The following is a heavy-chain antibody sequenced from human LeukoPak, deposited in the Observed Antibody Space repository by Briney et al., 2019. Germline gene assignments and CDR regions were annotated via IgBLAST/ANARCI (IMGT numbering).Heavy chain of an antibody. D-gene: IGHD5-12*01. CDR1: GGTFSSYA. V-gene: IGHV1-69*13. Sequence: SVKISCKASGGTFSSYAISWVRQAPGQGLEWMGGIIPIFGTANYAQKFQGRDTITADESTITADMELSSLRSADTAVYYYARGGGYDLVEYNWFDPWGQGTMVAVSS. CDR3: ARGGGYDLVEYNWFDP. J-gene: IGHJ5*02. CDR2: IIPIFGTA.